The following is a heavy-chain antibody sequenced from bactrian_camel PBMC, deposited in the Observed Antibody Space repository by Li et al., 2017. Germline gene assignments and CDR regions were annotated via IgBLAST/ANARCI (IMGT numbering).Heavy chain of an antibody. V-gene: IGHV3S1*01. Sequence: HVQLVESGGGLVQPGGSLRLSCAASGFTFANYWMLWVRQAPGKGFEWVSSIKADGSRTYYSDSLKDRFTISRDNANNTLYLQMNSLKTEDTAMYFCAKDSGMWPGRGYAFWGRGTQVTVS. CDR1: GFTFANYW. CDR3: AKDSGMWPGRGYAF. CDR2: IKADGSRT. D-gene: IGHD1*01. J-gene: IGHJ4*01.